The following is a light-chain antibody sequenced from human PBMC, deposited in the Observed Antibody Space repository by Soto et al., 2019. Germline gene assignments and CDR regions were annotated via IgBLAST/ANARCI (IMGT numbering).Light chain of an antibody. CDR2: GAS. CDR1: QSISRY. Sequence: IVLTQSPGTLSFSPGERTTLSCTVSQSISRYLAWYQQKPGQAPRLLIYGASTRATGIPARFSGSGSGTEFTLTISSLQSEDFAVYYCQQYNNWPPWTFGQGTKVDIK. CDR3: QQYNNWPPWT. J-gene: IGKJ1*01. V-gene: IGKV3-15*01.